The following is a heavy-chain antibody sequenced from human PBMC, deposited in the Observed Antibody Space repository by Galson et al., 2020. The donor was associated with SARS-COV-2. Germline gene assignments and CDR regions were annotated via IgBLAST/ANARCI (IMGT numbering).Heavy chain of an antibody. Sequence: SETLSLTCAVYGGSFSGYYWSWIRQPPGKGLEWIGEINHSGSTNYNPSLKSRLTISVDTSKNQFSLKLSSVTAADTAVYYCATGWELLDYWGQGTLVIVSS. J-gene: IGHJ4*02. CDR3: ATGWELLDY. CDR1: GGSFSGYY. CDR2: INHSGST. V-gene: IGHV4-34*01. D-gene: IGHD1-26*01.